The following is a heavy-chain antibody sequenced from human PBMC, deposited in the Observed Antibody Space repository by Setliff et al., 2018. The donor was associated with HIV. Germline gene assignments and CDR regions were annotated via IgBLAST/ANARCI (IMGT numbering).Heavy chain of an antibody. Sequence: GGSLRLSCAASGFTFSSYSMNWVRQAPGKGLEWVLSISSSSSYIYYADSVKGRFSISRDNAKNSLSLQMNSLRAEDKAVYYCARDFQDSVATVAGVFDLWCQGTRVTVSS. CDR2: ISSSSSYI. CDR3: ARDFQDSVATVAGVFDL. D-gene: IGHD6-19*01. CDR1: GFTFSSYS. J-gene: IGHJ3*01. V-gene: IGHV3-21*01.